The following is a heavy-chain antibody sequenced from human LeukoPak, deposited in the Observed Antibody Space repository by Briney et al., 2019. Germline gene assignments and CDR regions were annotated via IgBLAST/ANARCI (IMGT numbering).Heavy chain of an antibody. CDR3: ARGRMTNTAIGY. CDR2: IIPILGIA. V-gene: IGHV1-69*04. D-gene: IGHD5-18*01. J-gene: IGHJ4*02. CDR1: GGTFSSYA. Sequence: SVKVSCRASGGTFSSYAISWVRQAPGQGLEWMGRIIPILGIANYAQKFQGRVTITADKSTSTAYMELSSLRSEDTAVYYCARGRMTNTAIGYWGQGTLVTVSS.